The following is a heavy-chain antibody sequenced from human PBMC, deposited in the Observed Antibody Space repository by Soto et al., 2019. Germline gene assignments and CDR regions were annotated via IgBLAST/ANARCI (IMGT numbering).Heavy chain of an antibody. D-gene: IGHD2-8*01. CDR2: IHPSGDT. Sequence: QVQLVQSGAEVKKPGASVKFACKASGYKFTTYFIHWVRQDPGQGLEWMGMIHPSGDTGYGQKFRGRVTMTIDTSTTTAYMELRNLPSEDTAIYFSVRGYCTTTPCSGDFQHWGQGTLVTVSS. J-gene: IGHJ1*01. CDR1: GYKFTTYF. CDR3: VRGYCTTTPCSGDFQH. V-gene: IGHV1-46*01.